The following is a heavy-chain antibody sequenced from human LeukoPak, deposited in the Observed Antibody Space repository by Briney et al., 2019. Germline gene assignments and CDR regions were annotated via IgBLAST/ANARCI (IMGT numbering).Heavy chain of an antibody. J-gene: IGHJ4*02. Sequence: SETLSLTCAVYGGSFSGYYWGWIRQPPGKGLEWIGEINHSGSTNYNPSLKSRVTISVDTSKNQFSLKLSSVTAADTAVYYCARNPNGGILTAPPFDYWGQGTLVTVSS. CDR1: GGSFSGYY. D-gene: IGHD3-9*01. CDR2: INHSGST. CDR3: ARNPNGGILTAPPFDY. V-gene: IGHV4-34*01.